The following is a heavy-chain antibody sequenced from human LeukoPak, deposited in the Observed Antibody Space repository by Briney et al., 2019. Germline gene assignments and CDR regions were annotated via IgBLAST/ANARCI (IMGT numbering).Heavy chain of an antibody. CDR3: ARAPKYSSSAWFDP. V-gene: IGHV3-11*01. J-gene: IGHJ5*02. CDR1: GFTFSDYY. CDR2: ISSSSATI. D-gene: IGHD6-13*01. Sequence: GGSLRLSCAASGFTFSDYYMSWIRQAPGKGLEWISYISSSSATIYSADSVKGRFTISRDNTKNSLYLQMNTLRADDTAVYYCARAPKYSSSAWFDPWGQGTLVIVSS.